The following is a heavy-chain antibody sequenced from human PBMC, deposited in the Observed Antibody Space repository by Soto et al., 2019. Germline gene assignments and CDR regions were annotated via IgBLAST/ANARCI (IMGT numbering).Heavy chain of an antibody. CDR3: ARDWAAAGEDSFDY. CDR1: GYTFTSYV. CDR2: INAGNGNT. D-gene: IGHD6-13*01. V-gene: IGHV1-3*01. J-gene: IGHJ4*02. Sequence: ASVKVSCKASGYTFTSYVINLVRQARGQRLEWMGWINAGNGNTKYSQKFQGRVTITRDTSASTAYMELSSLRSEDTAVYYCARDWAAAGEDSFDYWGQGTLVTVSS.